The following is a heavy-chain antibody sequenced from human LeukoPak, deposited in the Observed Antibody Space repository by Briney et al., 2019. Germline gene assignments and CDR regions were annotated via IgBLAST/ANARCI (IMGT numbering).Heavy chain of an antibody. D-gene: IGHD5-12*01. V-gene: IGHV3-30*02. CDR2: IRYDGGNK. CDR1: GFTFSSYG. Sequence: GGSLRLSCAASGFTFSSYGMHWVRQAPDKGLEWVAFIRYDGGNKDFADSVKGRFTISRDNSTNTLYLQMNSLRTDDTAVYYCAKAAHSGYARGPNGDYWGQGTLVIVSS. J-gene: IGHJ4*02. CDR3: AKAAHSGYARGPNGDY.